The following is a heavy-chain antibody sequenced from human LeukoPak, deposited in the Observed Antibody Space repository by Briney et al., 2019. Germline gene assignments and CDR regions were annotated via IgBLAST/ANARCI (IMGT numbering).Heavy chain of an antibody. CDR1: GGSISSGSYY. Sequence: SQTLSLTCTVSGGSISSGSYYWSWIRQTAGKGLEWIGRIYTSGSTNYNPSLKSRVTISVDTSKNQFSLKLSSVTAAATAVYSCARARRDLYYYGMDVWGQGTTVTVSS. J-gene: IGHJ6*02. CDR2: IYTSGST. V-gene: IGHV4-61*02. D-gene: IGHD5-24*01. CDR3: ARARRDLYYYGMDV.